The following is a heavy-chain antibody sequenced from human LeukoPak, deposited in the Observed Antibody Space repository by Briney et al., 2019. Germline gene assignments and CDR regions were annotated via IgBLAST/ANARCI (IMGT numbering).Heavy chain of an antibody. J-gene: IGHJ4*02. CDR1: GYTLTEFS. V-gene: IGHV1-24*01. D-gene: IGHD1-26*01. CDR3: ATDLSSSGSYYEVHY. CDR2: FDPEDGET. Sequence: ASVEVSCKVTGYTLTEFSMHWVRQAPGKGLEWMGGFDPEDGETIYAQKFQGRVTMTEDTSTDTAYMELSSLRSEDTAVYYCATDLSSSGSYYEVHYWGQGTLVTVSS.